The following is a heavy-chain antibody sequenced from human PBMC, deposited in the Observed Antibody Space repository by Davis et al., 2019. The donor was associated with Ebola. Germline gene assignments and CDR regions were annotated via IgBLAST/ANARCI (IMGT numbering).Heavy chain of an antibody. V-gene: IGHV3-23*01. D-gene: IGHD2-8*01. CDR2: ISATGVDK. J-gene: IGHJ4*02. CDR3: AEGGTNNFLGAN. Sequence: PGGSLRLSCAASGFTFSNYAMSWVRQAPGGGLEWVAGISATGVDKKYADSVRGRFSISRDNSKHTLYLQMDSLRAEDTAVFYCAEGGTNNFLGANWGQGTLVTVSS. CDR1: GFTFSNYA.